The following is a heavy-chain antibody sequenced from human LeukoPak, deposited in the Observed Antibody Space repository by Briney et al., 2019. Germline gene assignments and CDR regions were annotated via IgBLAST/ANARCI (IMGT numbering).Heavy chain of an antibody. V-gene: IGHV1-24*01. Sequence: ASVKVSCKVSGYTLTELSMHWVRQAPGKGLEWMGGFDPEDGETIYAQKFQGGVTMTEDTSTDTAYMELSSLRSEDTAVYYCATDLVSGSGWLFDYWGQGTLVTVSS. CDR1: GYTLTELS. D-gene: IGHD6-19*01. CDR3: ATDLVSGSGWLFDY. J-gene: IGHJ4*02. CDR2: FDPEDGET.